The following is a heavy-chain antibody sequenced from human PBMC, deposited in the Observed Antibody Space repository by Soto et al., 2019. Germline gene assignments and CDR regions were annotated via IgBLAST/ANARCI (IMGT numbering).Heavy chain of an antibody. D-gene: IGHD7-27*01. V-gene: IGHV4-39*01. CDR3: ARHISWGSYFDY. J-gene: IGHJ4*02. Sequence: ASETLSLTCTVSGGSISSSSYYWGWIRQPPGKGLEWIGSIYYSGSTYYNPSLKSRVTISVDTSKNQFSLKLSSVTAADTAVYYCARHISWGSYFDYWGQGTLFTVSS. CDR1: GGSISSSSYY. CDR2: IYYSGST.